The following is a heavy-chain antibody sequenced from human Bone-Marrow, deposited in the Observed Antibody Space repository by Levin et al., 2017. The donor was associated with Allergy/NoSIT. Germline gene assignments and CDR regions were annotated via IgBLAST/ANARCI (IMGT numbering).Heavy chain of an antibody. D-gene: IGHD3-3*01. CDR1: GGSITSDGYS. J-gene: IGHJ4*02. V-gene: IGHV4-30-2*01. CDR3: ARGSYDLWTGQYVEHFDY. Sequence: SETLSLTCAVSGGSITSDGYSWNWIRQPPGKGLEWIGYISHSGGTYYNPSLKRRVTISVDRSKHQFSLVLNSVTAADTAVYYCARGSYDLWTGQYVEHFDYLGQGTLVTVSS. CDR2: ISHSGGT.